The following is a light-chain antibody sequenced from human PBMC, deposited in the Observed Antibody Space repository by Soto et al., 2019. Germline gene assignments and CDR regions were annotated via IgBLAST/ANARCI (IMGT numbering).Light chain of an antibody. J-gene: IGLJ1*01. CDR2: DVI. CDR3: CSYAGSYPHV. V-gene: IGLV2-11*01. Sequence: QAVGTQPRAVSGSPGQAVTISCTGTSSDIGAYNFVSWYQQHPDKAPKLMIYDVIKRPSGVPDRFSGSKSGNTASLTIYGLQAEDEADYYCCSYAGSYPHVFGTGTKVTVL. CDR1: SSDIGAYNF.